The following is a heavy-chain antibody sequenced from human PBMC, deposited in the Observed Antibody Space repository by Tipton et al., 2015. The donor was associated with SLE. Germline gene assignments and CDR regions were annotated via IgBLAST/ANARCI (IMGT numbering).Heavy chain of an antibody. CDR1: GGSIKNHY. Sequence: TLSLTCIVSGGSIKNHYWSWIRQAPGMGLEWIGYIYYSGGTNYNPSLKSRVTMSVDTSKNRFSLKLTSLTAADTALYYCARNKAVAGTVIEYWGPGTLVTVSS. D-gene: IGHD6-19*01. V-gene: IGHV4-59*11. CDR3: ARNKAVAGTVIEY. J-gene: IGHJ4*02. CDR2: IYYSGGT.